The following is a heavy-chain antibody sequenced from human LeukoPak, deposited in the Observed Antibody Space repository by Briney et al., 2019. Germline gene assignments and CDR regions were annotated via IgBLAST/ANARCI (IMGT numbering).Heavy chain of an antibody. V-gene: IGHV6-1*01. CDR2: TYYRSKWYN. CDR1: GDSVSSNSAA. J-gene: IGHJ5*02. CDR3: AREVGYCSSTSCYLSSNWFDP. D-gene: IGHD2-2*01. Sequence: SQTLSLTCAISGDSVSSNSAAWNWIRQSPSRGLEWLGRTYYRSKWYNDYAISLKSRVTINADTSKNQFSLKLSSVTAADTAVYYCAREVGYCSSTSCYLSSNWFDPWGQGTLVTVSS.